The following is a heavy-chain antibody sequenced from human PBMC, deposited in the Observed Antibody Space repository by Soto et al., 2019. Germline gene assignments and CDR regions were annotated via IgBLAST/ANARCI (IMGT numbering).Heavy chain of an antibody. V-gene: IGHV3-23*01. CDR1: GFTFSSYA. Sequence: PGRSLRLSCAASGFTFSSYAMSWVRQAPGKGLEWVSAISGSGGSTYYADSVKGRFTISRDNSKNTLYLQMNSLRAEDTAVYYCAKDQGDSSGYYYMYYYYGMDVWGQGTTVTVSS. J-gene: IGHJ6*02. D-gene: IGHD3-22*01. CDR3: AKDQGDSSGYYYMYYYYGMDV. CDR2: ISGSGGST.